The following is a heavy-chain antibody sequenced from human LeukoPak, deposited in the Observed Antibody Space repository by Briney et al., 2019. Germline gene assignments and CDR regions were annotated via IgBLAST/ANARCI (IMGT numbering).Heavy chain of an antibody. CDR1: GFTFSSYA. Sequence: QPGGSLRLSCAASGFTFSSYAMSWVRQAPGKGLEWVSAISGSGGSTYYADSVKGRFTISRDNSKNTLYLQMNSLRAEDTAVYYCATTRRVTAIPACDYWGQGTLVTVSS. CDR3: ATTRRVTAIPACDY. V-gene: IGHV3-23*01. D-gene: IGHD2-21*02. CDR2: ISGSGGST. J-gene: IGHJ4*02.